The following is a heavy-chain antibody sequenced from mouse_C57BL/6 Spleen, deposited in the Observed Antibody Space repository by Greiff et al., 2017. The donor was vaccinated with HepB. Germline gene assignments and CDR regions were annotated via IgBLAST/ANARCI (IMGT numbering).Heavy chain of an antibody. V-gene: IGHV1-50*01. J-gene: IGHJ1*03. D-gene: IGHD4-1*01. CDR2: IDPSDSYT. CDR3: ASRDWDYGYFDV. Sequence: VQLQQSGAELVKPGASVKLSCKASGYTFTSYWMQWVKQRPGQGLEWIGEIDPSDSYTNYNQKFKGKATLTVDTSSSTAYMQLSSLTSEDSAVYYCASRDWDYGYFDVWGTGTTVTVSS. CDR1: GYTFTSYW.